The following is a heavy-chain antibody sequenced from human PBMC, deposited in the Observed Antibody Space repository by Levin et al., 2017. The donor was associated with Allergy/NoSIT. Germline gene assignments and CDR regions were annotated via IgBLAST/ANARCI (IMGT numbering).Heavy chain of an antibody. CDR2: VSGSGGHT. CDR1: GFTFSTYA. CDR3: AKQTFHFDTSPDY. D-gene: IGHD3-22*01. V-gene: IGHV3-23*01. J-gene: IGHJ4*02. Sequence: GGSLRLSCAASGFTFSTYAMSWVRQAPGKGLEWVSTVSGSGGHTYYADSVKGRFTISRDNSKNTLFLQMNSLRAGDTAIYYCAKQTFHFDTSPDYWGQGTLVTVSS.